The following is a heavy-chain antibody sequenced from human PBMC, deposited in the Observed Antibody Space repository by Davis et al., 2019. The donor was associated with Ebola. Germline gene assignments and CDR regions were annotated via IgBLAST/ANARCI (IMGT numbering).Heavy chain of an antibody. Sequence: AASVKVSCKASRGTFSTYAIDWVRQAPGQGREWMGRIIPMLGIPNYAQRVQGRVTITADKSTSTAYMELSSLRSEDTAMYYCARDLGTAMATEWGQGTLVTVSS. CDR2: IIPMLGIP. CDR1: RGTFSTYA. CDR3: ARDLGTAMATE. J-gene: IGHJ4*02. D-gene: IGHD5-18*01. V-gene: IGHV1-69*04.